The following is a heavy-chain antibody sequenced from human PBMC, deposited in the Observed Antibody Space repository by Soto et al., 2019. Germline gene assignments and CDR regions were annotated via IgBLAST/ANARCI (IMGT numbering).Heavy chain of an antibody. J-gene: IGHJ4*02. CDR1: GGTFSSYA. Sequence: QVQLVQSGAEVKKPGSSVKVSCKASGGTFSSYAISWVRQAPGQGLEWMGGIIPIFGTANYAQKFQGRVTINAEEYTSTAYMELSSLRSEDTAVYYCAREGVGATTSFDYWGQGTLVTVSS. D-gene: IGHD1-26*01. V-gene: IGHV1-69*12. CDR2: IIPIFGTA. CDR3: AREGVGATTSFDY.